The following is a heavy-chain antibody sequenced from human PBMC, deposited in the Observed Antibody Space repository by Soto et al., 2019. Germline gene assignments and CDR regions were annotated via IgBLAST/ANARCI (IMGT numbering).Heavy chain of an antibody. D-gene: IGHD5-18*01. J-gene: IGHJ4*02. CDR3: ARDLSGYSYGCPDDY. V-gene: IGHV3-33*01. Sequence: QVQLVESGGGVVQPGRSLRLSCAASGFTFSSYGMHWVRQAPGKGLEWVAVIWYDGSNKYYADSVKGRFTISRDNSKNTLYLQMNSLRAEDTAVYYCARDLSGYSYGCPDDYWGQGTLVTVSS. CDR2: IWYDGSNK. CDR1: GFTFSSYG.